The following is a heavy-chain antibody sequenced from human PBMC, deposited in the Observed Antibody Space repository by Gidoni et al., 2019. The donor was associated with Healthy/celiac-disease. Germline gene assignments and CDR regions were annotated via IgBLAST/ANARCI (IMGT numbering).Heavy chain of an antibody. CDR2: INHSGST. Sequence: HVHLQQWGAGLLKPSETLSLTCAVYGGSFSGYYWSWIRQPPGKGLEWIGEINHSGSTNYNPSLKSRVTISVDTSKNQFSLKLSSVTAADTAVYYCAREWLERPGRFDYWGQGTMVTVSS. CDR3: AREWLERPGRFDY. J-gene: IGHJ4*02. CDR1: GGSFSGYY. D-gene: IGHD1-1*01. V-gene: IGHV4-34*01.